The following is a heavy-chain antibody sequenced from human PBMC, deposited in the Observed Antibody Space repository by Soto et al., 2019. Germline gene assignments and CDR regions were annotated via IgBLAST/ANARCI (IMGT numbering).Heavy chain of an antibody. Sequence: QVQLVQSGAEVKKPGASVKVSCKASGYIFRDYYVHWVRQAPGEGLEWMGRINPNGGGTNYAQKFEGWVTMTTDTSISTAYMELSRLNFDDTAVYYCARGEQLVHFDSWGQGTLVTVSS. V-gene: IGHV1-2*04. J-gene: IGHJ4*01. CDR3: ARGEQLVHFDS. CDR1: GYIFRDYY. D-gene: IGHD6-6*01. CDR2: INPNGGGT.